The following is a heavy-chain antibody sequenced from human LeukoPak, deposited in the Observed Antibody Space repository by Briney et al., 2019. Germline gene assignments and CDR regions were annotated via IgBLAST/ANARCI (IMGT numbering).Heavy chain of an antibody. CDR2: IYPGDSDT. J-gene: IGHJ4*02. D-gene: IGHD3-16*01. CDR1: GYRFTTSW. Sequence: GESLKISCKGSGYRFTTSWIGWARQTPGKGLEWMGIIYPGDSDTRYSPSFQGQVTISADKSISTAYLEWSSLKASDTAMYYCAKSLGGDRRGNFDYWGQGTLVTVSS. V-gene: IGHV5-51*01. CDR3: AKSLGGDRRGNFDY.